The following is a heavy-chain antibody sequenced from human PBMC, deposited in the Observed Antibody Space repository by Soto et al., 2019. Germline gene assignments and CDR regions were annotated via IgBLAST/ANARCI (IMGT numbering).Heavy chain of an antibody. CDR2: IQVGGST. V-gene: IGHV4-59*01. Sequence: QVQLQEPGPGLVKPSETLSLTCTVSGGSISNFYWSWIRQPPGKGPEYIGYIQVGGSTNYNPSLESRVAISVDTSKNQFSLRLTSVTAADTAVYYCARGFGVTTNPPGHWGQGTLVTVSS. CDR1: GGSISNFY. J-gene: IGHJ4*02. D-gene: IGHD4-17*01. CDR3: ARGFGVTTNPPGH.